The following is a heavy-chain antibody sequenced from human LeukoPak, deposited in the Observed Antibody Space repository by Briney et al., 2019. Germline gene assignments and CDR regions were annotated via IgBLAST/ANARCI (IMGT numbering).Heavy chain of an antibody. V-gene: IGHV4-39*07. J-gene: IGHJ5*02. D-gene: IGHD4-11*01. CDR2: IYYNGDT. CDR1: GGSISSSRSY. CDR3: SREGYSCPNWFDT. Sequence: PSETLSLTCSVSGGSISSSRSYWGWIRQTPGKGLEWVGSIYYNGDTYYNPSFKSRVSMSVDTAKNQISLILTSVTAADTAVYYCSREGYSCPNWFDTWGQGTLVTVSS.